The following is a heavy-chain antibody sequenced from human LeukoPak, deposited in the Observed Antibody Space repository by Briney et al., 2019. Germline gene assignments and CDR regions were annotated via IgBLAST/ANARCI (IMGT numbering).Heavy chain of an antibody. D-gene: IGHD6-19*01. CDR1: GFTLNIYP. V-gene: IGHV3-30*04. CDR2: KLYDGSST. J-gene: IGHJ4*02. CDR3: ARGNVAVARNLIDF. Sequence: GGSLRLSCAASGFTLNIYPMHWVRQAPGGGPEWVAVKLYDGSSTDYADSVKGRFTMSRDNAKNTLYLQMNSQRPEDTGIYYCARGNVAVARNLIDFWGQGTLVTVSS.